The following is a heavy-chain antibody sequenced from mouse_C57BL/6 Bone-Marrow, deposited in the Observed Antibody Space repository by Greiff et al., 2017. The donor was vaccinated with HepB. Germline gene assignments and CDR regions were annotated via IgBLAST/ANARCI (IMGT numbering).Heavy chain of an antibody. V-gene: IGHV1-26*01. J-gene: IGHJ2*01. CDR1: GYTFTDYY. CDR3: ASFYYPVC. D-gene: IGHD2-1*01. CDR2: INPNNGGT. Sequence: EVQLQQSGPELVKPGASVKISCKASGYTFTDYYMNWVKQSHGKSLEWIGDINPNNGGTSYNQKFKGKATLTVDKSSSTAYMELRSLTSEDSAVYYCASFYYPVCWGQGTTLTVSS.